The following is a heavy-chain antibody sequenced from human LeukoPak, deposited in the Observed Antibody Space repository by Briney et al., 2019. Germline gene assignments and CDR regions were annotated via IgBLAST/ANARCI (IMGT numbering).Heavy chain of an antibody. Sequence: GGSRRLSCAASGFTFDDYAMHWVRQAPGKGLEWVSGISWNSGSIGYADSVKGRFTISRDNAKNSLYLQLNRLGAEDTAVYYCATRYGTIPACRASSYHCMDNWGKGTTVTVSS. J-gene: IGHJ6*03. CDR2: ISWNSGSI. CDR3: ATRYGTIPACRASSYHCMDN. V-gene: IGHV3-9*01. D-gene: IGHD2-8*01. CDR1: GFTFDDYA.